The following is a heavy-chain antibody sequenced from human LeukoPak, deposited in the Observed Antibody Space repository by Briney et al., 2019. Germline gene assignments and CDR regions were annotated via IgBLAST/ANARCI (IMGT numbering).Heavy chain of an antibody. CDR2: IKSKTDGGTT. CDR1: GFTFSDAW. CDR3: ITEGRVAGTHHPFDY. Sequence: GGSLRLSCAASGFTFSDAWMSWDRQAPGKGLEWGGRIKSKTDGGTTGFAAPVKGRFTISRDDSKTTLYLQMNSLKTEDTAVYYCITEGRVAGTHHPFDYWGQGTLVTVSS. J-gene: IGHJ4*02. D-gene: IGHD6-19*01. V-gene: IGHV3-15*07.